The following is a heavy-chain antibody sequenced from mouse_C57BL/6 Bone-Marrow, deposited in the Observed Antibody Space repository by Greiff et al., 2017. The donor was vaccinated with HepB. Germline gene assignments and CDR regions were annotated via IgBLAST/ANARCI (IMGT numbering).Heavy chain of an antibody. CDR3: ARSGGYDERDY. Sequence: QVQLQQPGAELVRPGSSVKLSCKASGYTFTSYWMDWVKQRPGQGLEWIGNIYPSDSETHYNQKFKDKATLTVDKSSSTAYMQLSSLTSEDSAVYDCARSGGYDERDYWGQGTSVTVSS. D-gene: IGHD2-2*01. J-gene: IGHJ4*01. V-gene: IGHV1-61*01. CDR1: GYTFTSYW. CDR2: IYPSDSET.